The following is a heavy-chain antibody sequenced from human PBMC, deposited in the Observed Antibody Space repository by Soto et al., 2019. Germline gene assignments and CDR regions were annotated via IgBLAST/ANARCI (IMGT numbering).Heavy chain of an antibody. Sequence: SETLSLTCTVSGGSISSSSYYWGWIRQPPGKGLEWIGSIYYSGSTYYNPSLKSRVTISVDTSKNQFSLKLSSVTAADTAVYYCARRSRYYGSSEYYYYYGMDVWGQGTTVTVSS. CDR1: GGSISSSSYY. CDR3: ARRSRYYGSSEYYYYYGMDV. CDR2: IYYSGST. V-gene: IGHV4-39*01. J-gene: IGHJ6*02. D-gene: IGHD3-10*01.